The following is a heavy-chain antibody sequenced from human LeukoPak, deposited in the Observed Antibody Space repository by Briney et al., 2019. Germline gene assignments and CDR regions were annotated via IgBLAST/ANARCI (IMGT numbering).Heavy chain of an antibody. CDR2: INPSGGST. V-gene: IGHV1-46*01. Sequence: ASVKVSCKASGYTFTSYYMHWVRQAPGQGLEWMGIINPSGGSTSYAQKFQGRVTMTRDTSTSTVYMELSSLGSEDTAVYYCARTSSGQLATITYNWFDPWGQGTLVTVSS. CDR1: GYTFTSYY. CDR3: ARTSSGQLATITYNWFDP. D-gene: IGHD6-13*01. J-gene: IGHJ5*02.